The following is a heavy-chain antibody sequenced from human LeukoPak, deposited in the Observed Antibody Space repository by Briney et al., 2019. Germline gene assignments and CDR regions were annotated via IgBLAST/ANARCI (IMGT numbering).Heavy chain of an antibody. J-gene: IGHJ5*02. CDR3: ARDGYGSGSLDP. CDR2: IYHSGST. V-gene: IGHV4/OR15-8*01. CDR1: GFTFSSYW. D-gene: IGHD3-10*01. Sequence: ESLRLSCEASGFTFSSYWMSWVRQPPGKGLEWIGEIYHSGSTNYNPSLKSRVTISVDKSKNQFSLKLSSVTAADTAVYYCARDGYGSGSLDPWGQGTLVTVSS.